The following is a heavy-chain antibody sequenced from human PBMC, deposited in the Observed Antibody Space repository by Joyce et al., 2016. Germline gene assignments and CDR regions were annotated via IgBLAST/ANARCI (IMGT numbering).Heavy chain of an antibody. D-gene: IGHD2-2*01. CDR3: VTGLCIGTACHWDDAFDV. V-gene: IGHV3-15*01. CDR1: GFSFRNAW. J-gene: IGHJ3*01. Sequence: EVQLVESGGGLVKPGGSLRLSCAASGFSFRNAWVTGVRQARGKGLAWGGRVKSKSQGGKTDYAAPVKGRFTISRDDSRDTAYLQMNSLKSEDTGVYFCVTGLCIGTACHWDDAFDVWGQGTMVTVSS. CDR2: VKSKSQGGKT.